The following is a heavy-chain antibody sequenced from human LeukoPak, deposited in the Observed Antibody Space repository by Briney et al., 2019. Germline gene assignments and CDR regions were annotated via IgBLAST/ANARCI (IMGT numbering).Heavy chain of an antibody. D-gene: IGHD4-11*01. CDR3: AKDAQRGFDYSNSLEH. V-gene: IGHV3-53*01. CDR2: LYTTGFS. Sequence: PGGSLRLSCAASGFTVTNYMSWVRQAPGKGLEWVSVLYTTGFSDYADSVKGRFTISRDNFKKTVSLQMDSLRAEDTAVYYCAKDAQRGFDYSNSLEHWGQGSLVTVSS. CDR1: GFTVTNY. J-gene: IGHJ4*02.